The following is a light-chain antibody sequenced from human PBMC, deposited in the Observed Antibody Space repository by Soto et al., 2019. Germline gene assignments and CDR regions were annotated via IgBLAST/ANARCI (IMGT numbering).Light chain of an antibody. V-gene: IGLV2-14*01. J-gene: IGLJ2*01. CDR1: NSDIGAYKF. CDR2: EVS. Sequence: QSVLTQPASVSGSPGQSITISCTGTNSDIGAYKFVSWYQHHPGKAPRLLIYEVSNRPSGVSNRFSGSKSGNTASLTISGLQAEDEAEYYCRSYAASNNTPYVLFGGGTKLTVL. CDR3: RSYAASNNTPYVL.